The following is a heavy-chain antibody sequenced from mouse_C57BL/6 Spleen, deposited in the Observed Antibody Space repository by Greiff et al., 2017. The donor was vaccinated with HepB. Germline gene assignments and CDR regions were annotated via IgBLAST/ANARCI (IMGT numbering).Heavy chain of an antibody. Sequence: VQLQESGAELVRPGASVTLSCKASGYTFTDYEMHWVKQTPVHGLEWIGAIDPETGGTAYNQKFKGKAILTADKSSSTAYMELRSLTSEDSAVYYCTRWTVPYWYFDVWGTGTTVTVSS. V-gene: IGHV1-15*01. CDR3: TRWTVPYWYFDV. CDR2: IDPETGGT. D-gene: IGHD1-1*01. J-gene: IGHJ1*03. CDR1: GYTFTDYE.